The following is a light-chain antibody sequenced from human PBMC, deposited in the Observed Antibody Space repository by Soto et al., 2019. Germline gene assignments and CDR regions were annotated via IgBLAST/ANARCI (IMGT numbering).Light chain of an antibody. CDR2: DVD. CDR1: SSDVGGYKF. V-gene: IGLV2-11*01. CDR3: CSYAGSYVV. Sequence: QSALTQPRSVSGSPGQSVTISCTGTSSDVGGYKFVSWYQHHPGKAPKLMIYDVDKRPSGVPDRFSGSKSGTTASLTISGLQTEDEADYYCCSYAGSYVVFGGGTKLTVL. J-gene: IGLJ2*01.